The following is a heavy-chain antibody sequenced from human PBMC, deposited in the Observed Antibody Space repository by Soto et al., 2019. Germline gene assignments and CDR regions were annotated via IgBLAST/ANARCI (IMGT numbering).Heavy chain of an antibody. V-gene: IGHV1-46*01. Sequence: ASVQVSCKASGYTFTSYYMHWVRQAPGQGLEWMGIINPSGGSTSYAQKFQGRVTMTRDTATSTVYMELSSLRSEDTAVYYCARERSGEPGTCPGAFDIWGQGTMVTVSS. D-gene: IGHD1-1*01. CDR3: ARERSGEPGTCPGAFDI. CDR2: INPSGGST. CDR1: GYTFTSYY. J-gene: IGHJ3*02.